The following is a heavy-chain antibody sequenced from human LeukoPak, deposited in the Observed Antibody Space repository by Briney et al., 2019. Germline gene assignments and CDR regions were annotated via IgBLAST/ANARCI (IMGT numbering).Heavy chain of an antibody. CDR3: AREDS. V-gene: IGHV4-31*11. Sequence: SETLSLTCAVYGGSFSGYYWSWIRQHPGKGLEWIGYIYYSGSTYYNPSLKSRVTISVDTSKNQFSLKLSSVTAADTAVYYCAREDSWGQGTLVTVSS. CDR1: GGSFSGYY. CDR2: IYYSGST. J-gene: IGHJ4*02.